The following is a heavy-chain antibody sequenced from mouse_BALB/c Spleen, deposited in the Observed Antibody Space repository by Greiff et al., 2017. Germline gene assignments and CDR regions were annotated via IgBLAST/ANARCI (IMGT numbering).Heavy chain of an antibody. CDR3: TGTWAY. CDR2: IRLYSDNYAS. J-gene: IGHJ3*01. CDR1: GFTFSSYW. Sequence: EVQLQQSGGGLVQPGGSMKLSCVASGFTFSSYWMSWVRQSPEKGLEWVAEIRLYSDNYASHYAESVKGKSTISRDYSKICLYLQMNSLSAEDTGIYYSTGTWAYWGQGTLVTVSA. V-gene: IGHV6-3*01.